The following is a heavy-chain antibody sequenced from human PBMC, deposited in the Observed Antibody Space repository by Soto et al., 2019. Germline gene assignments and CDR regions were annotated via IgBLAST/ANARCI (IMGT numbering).Heavy chain of an antibody. D-gene: IGHD3-10*01. CDR3: ARDPSKLLWFGELSYFDY. CDR2: ISSSGSTI. CDR1: GFTFSDYY. V-gene: IGHV3-11*01. J-gene: IGHJ4*02. Sequence: GSLRLSCAASGFTFSDYYMSWIRQAPGKGLEWVSYISSSGSTIYYADSVKGRFTISRDNAKNSLYLQMNSLRAEDTAVYYCARDPSKLLWFGELSYFDYWGQGTLVTVSS.